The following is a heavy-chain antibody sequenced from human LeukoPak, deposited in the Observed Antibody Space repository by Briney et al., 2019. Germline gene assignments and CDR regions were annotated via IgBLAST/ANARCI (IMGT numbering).Heavy chain of an antibody. CDR3: ARATLNTRNAFDI. D-gene: IGHD2-15*01. J-gene: IGHJ3*02. CDR2: IKSDGSTT. CDR1: KFTFSSYW. Sequence: GGSLRLSCAASKFTFSSYWMHWVRQAPGKGLVWVSRIKSDGSTTYYADSVKGRFTISRYNAKNTLYLQMDSLRAEDTAVYYCARATLNTRNAFDIWGQGTMVTVSS. V-gene: IGHV3-74*01.